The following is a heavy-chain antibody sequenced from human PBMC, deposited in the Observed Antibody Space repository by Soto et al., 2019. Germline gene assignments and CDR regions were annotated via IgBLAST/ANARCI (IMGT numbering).Heavy chain of an antibody. Sequence: GGSLRLSCTVSGFSFDDYAIHWVRQAPGKGLEWVSGMGWNGDIIDYADSVKGRFTISRDNVKKSLYLQMNSLRIEDTALYFCAKESAAYSSGWHALDVWGQGTTVTVSS. J-gene: IGHJ6*02. CDR2: MGWNGDII. CDR1: GFSFDDYA. CDR3: AKESAAYSSGWHALDV. V-gene: IGHV3-9*01. D-gene: IGHD6-19*01.